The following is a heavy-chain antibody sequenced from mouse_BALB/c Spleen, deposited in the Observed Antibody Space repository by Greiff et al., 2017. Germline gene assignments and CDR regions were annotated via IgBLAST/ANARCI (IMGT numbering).Heavy chain of an antibody. Sequence: EVKLVESGGGLVQPGGSRKLSCAASGFTFSSFGMHWVRQAPEKGLEWVAYISSGSSTIYYADTVKGRFTISSDNPKNTLFLQMTSLRSEDTAMYYYARAKKADYGSSYEGFDYWGQGTPLTVSS. CDR2: ISSGSSTI. CDR3: ARAKKADYGSSYEGFDY. D-gene: IGHD1-1*01. V-gene: IGHV5-17*02. CDR1: GFTFSSFG. J-gene: IGHJ2*01.